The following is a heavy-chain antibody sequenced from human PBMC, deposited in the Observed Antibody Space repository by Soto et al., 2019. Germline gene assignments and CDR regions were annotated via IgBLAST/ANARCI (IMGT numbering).Heavy chain of an antibody. CDR3: ARDLGPHWFDP. J-gene: IGHJ5*02. Sequence: PSETLSLTCTVSGGSISSYYWSWIRQPPGKGLEWIGYIYYSGSTNYNPSLKSRVTISVDTSKNQFSLKLSSVTAADTAVYYCARDLGPHWFDPWGQGTLVTSPQ. CDR2: IYYSGST. CDR1: GGSISSYY. V-gene: IGHV4-59*01.